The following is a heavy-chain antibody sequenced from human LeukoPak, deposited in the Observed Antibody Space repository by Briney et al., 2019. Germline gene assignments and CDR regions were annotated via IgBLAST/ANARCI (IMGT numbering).Heavy chain of an antibody. CDR2: IYYSGST. CDR1: GGSISSGGYY. Sequence: NPSETLSLTCTVSGGSISSGGYYWSWIRQHPGKGLEWIGYIYYSGSTYYNPSLKSRVTISVDTSKNQFSLKLSSVTAADTAVYYCARVNVVVTEGAFDIWGQGTMVTVSS. V-gene: IGHV4-31*03. D-gene: IGHD2-21*02. CDR3: ARVNVVVTEGAFDI. J-gene: IGHJ3*02.